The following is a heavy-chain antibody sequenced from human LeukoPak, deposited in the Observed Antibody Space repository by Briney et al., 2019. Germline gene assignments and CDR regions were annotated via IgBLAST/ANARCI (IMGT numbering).Heavy chain of an antibody. CDR3: ARRWYYLS. CDR1: GGSISSSSYY. J-gene: IGHJ4*02. Sequence: SETLSLTCTVSGGSISSSSYYWGWIRQPPGKGLEWIGSIYYSGSTYYNPSLKSRVTISVDTSKNQFSLKLSSVTAADTAVYYRARRWYYLSWGQGTLVTVSS. D-gene: IGHD2-15*01. V-gene: IGHV4-39*01. CDR2: IYYSGST.